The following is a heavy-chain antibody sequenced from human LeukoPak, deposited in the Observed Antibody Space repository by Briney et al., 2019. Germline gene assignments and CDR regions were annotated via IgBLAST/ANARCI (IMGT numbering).Heavy chain of an antibody. J-gene: IGHJ4*02. CDR3: ANRIGY. Sequence: GGSLRLSCAASGFTFSSYVMHWVRQAPGKGLEWVAIISYDGSNEYYADSVKGRFTISRDNSKNTLYLQMNSLRAEDTAVYYCANRIGYWGQGTLVTVSS. V-gene: IGHV3-30*04. CDR1: GFTFSSYV. CDR2: ISYDGSNE. D-gene: IGHD2-15*01.